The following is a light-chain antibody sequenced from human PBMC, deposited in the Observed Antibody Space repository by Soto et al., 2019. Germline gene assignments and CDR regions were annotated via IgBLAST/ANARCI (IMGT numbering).Light chain of an antibody. CDR2: DVS. CDR3: CSYAGTYTHV. V-gene: IGLV2-11*01. Sequence: QSVLTQPRSVSGSPGQSVTISCTGTSSDVGGYNYVSWYQQHPGKALKLMIYDVSKRPSGVPDRFSGSKSGNTASLTISGLQAEDEADYYCCSYAGTYTHVFGTGTKLTVL. J-gene: IGLJ1*01. CDR1: SSDVGGYNY.